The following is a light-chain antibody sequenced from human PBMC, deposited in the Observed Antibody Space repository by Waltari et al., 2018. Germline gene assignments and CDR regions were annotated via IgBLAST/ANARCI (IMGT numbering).Light chain of an antibody. Sequence: SSELTQDPAVSVALGQTVRITCQGDSLRQSFASWYQQKPGKAPVLIDFGVGNRPAGFTDRFSGSNAGNTAFLIVTGAQADDEADYYCNSRDSSGNHWVFGGGTRLTVL. V-gene: IGLV3-19*01. CDR1: SLRQSF. J-gene: IGLJ3*02. CDR3: NSRDSSGNHWV. CDR2: GVG.